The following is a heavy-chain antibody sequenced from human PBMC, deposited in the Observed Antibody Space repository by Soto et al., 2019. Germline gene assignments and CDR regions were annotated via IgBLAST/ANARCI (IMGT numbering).Heavy chain of an antibody. CDR2: ISGSGGST. CDR1: GFTFSSYA. D-gene: IGHD7-27*01. CDR3: VRDGIWVKLGPTHDDAFDF. V-gene: IGHV3-23*01. Sequence: GRYLRLSCAASGFTFSSYAMSWVRQAPGKGLEWVSAISGSGGSTCYADSVKGRFTISRDNSKNTLYLQMNSLRSEDTAVYYCVRDGIWVKLGPTHDDAFDFWGLGTIVTVTS. J-gene: IGHJ3*01.